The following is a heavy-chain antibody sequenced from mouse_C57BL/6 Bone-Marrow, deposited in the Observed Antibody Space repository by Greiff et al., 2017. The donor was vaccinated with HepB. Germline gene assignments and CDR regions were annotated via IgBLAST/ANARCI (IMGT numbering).Heavy chain of an antibody. J-gene: IGHJ2*01. CDR2: IDPSDSYT. V-gene: IGHV1-69*01. CDR1: GYTFTSYW. Sequence: QVQLKQPGAELVMPGASVKLSCKASGYTFTSYWMHWVKQRPGQGLEWIGEIDPSDSYTNYNQKFKGKSTLTVDKSSSTAYMQLSSLTSEDSAVYYCARGGGYGYQSYYFDYWGQGTTLTVSS. CDR3: ARGGGYGYQSYYFDY. D-gene: IGHD2-2*01.